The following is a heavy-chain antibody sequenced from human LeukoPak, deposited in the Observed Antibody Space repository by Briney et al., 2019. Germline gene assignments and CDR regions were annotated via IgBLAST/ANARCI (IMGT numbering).Heavy chain of an antibody. CDR2: INPNSGGT. CDR1: GYTFTGYY. CDR3: ARGYSYGSVLDWFDP. Sequence: ASVKVSCKASGYTFTGYYMHWVRQAPGQGLEWMGWINPNSGGTNYAQKFQGRVTMTRDTSTSTAYMELSRLRSDDTAVYYCARGYSYGSVLDWFDPWGQGTLVTVSS. J-gene: IGHJ5*02. V-gene: IGHV1-2*02. D-gene: IGHD5-18*01.